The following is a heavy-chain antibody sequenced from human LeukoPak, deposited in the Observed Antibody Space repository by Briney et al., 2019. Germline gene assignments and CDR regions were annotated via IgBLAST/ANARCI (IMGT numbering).Heavy chain of an antibody. J-gene: IGHJ4*02. CDR2: IIPIFGTA. V-gene: IGHV1-69*05. D-gene: IGHD6-6*01. CDR1: GGTFSSYA. Sequence: GASVKVSCKASGGTFSSYAIIWVRQAPGQGLEWMGGIIPIFGTANYAQKFQGRVTITTDESTSTAYMELSSLRSEDTAVYYCARDLVLRGGRMGYYFDYWGQGTLVTVSS. CDR3: ARDLVLRGGRMGYYFDY.